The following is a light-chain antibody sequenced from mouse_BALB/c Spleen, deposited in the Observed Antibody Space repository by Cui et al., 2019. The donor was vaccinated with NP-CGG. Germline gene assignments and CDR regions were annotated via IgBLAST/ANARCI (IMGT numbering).Light chain of an antibody. Sequence: VVTQASALTTSPGETVTLTCRSSTGAVTTNNYANWVQEKPDHLFTGLIGSTNNRAPGVPARFSGSLIGDKAALTITGAQTKDEAIYFCALWYSNHWVFGGGTKLTVL. CDR1: TGAVTTNNY. CDR3: ALWYSNHWV. J-gene: IGLJ1*01. V-gene: IGLV1*01. CDR2: STN.